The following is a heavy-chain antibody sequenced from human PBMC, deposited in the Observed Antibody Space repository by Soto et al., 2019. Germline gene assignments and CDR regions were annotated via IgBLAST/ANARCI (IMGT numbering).Heavy chain of an antibody. CDR1: GFTFGDYA. CDR2: IRSKAYGGTT. Sequence: GGSLRLSCTASGFTFGDYAMSWFRQAPGKGLEWVGFIRSKAYGGTTEYAASVKGRFTISRDDSKSIAYLQMNSLKTEDTAVYYCTRDRGSSPLYYFDYWGQGTLVTVSS. D-gene: IGHD6-6*01. CDR3: TRDRGSSPLYYFDY. V-gene: IGHV3-49*03. J-gene: IGHJ4*02.